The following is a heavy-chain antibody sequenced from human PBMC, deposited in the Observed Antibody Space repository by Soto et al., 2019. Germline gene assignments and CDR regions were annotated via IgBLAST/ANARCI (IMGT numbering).Heavy chain of an antibody. V-gene: IGHV1-69*06. D-gene: IGHD3-3*01. CDR3: ARDHYELWSGYPGGHNRFDP. CDR1: GGTFSSYA. J-gene: IGHJ5*02. CDR2: IIPIFGTA. Sequence: ASVKVSCKASGGTFSSYAISWVRQAPGQGLEWMGGIIPIFGTANYAQKFQGRVTITADKSTSTAYMELSSLRSEDTAVYYCARDHYELWSGYPGGHNRFDPRGQGTLVTVSS.